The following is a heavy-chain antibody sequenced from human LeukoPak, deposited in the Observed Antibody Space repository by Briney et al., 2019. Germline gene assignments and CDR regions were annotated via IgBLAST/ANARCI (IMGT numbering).Heavy chain of an antibody. J-gene: IGHJ6*03. CDR1: GFTVSSNY. V-gene: IGHV3-30*02. D-gene: IGHD1-14*01. Sequence: GGSLRLSCAASGFTVSSNYMSWARQAPGKGLEWVAFIRNDGNEIYYADSVKGRFTISRDNSRDTLYFQMNSLIYEDTAVYYCAKTGFQWGEYFYYMDVWGKGTTVTVSS. CDR2: IRNDGNEI. CDR3: AKTGFQWGEYFYYMDV.